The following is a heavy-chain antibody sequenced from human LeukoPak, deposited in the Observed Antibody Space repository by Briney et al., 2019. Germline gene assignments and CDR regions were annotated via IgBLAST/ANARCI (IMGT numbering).Heavy chain of an antibody. Sequence: GGSLRLSCAASGFTFSNYWMTWVRQAPEKGLEWVANIKQDGSEKYYVDSVKGRFTISRDNAKNSLYLQMNSLRAEDTALYYCAREDQPRGTFDYWGQGILVTVSS. CDR1: GFTFSNYW. CDR2: IKQDGSEK. CDR3: AREDQPRGTFDY. D-gene: IGHD2-15*01. V-gene: IGHV3-7*05. J-gene: IGHJ4*02.